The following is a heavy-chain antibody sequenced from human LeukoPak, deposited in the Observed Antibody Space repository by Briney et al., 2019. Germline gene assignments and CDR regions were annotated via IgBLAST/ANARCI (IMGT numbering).Heavy chain of an antibody. D-gene: IGHD4-11*01. CDR2: ITSSSSYI. CDR3: ARDLTVTSTCWFDR. Sequence: GGSLRLSCAVSGFTFSSYSMNWVRQAPGKGLEWVSSITSSSSYIYYADSVKGRFPISRDNAKNSLYLQMNSLRAEDKAVYYCARDLTVTSTCWFDRWGQGTLVTVSS. V-gene: IGHV3-21*01. CDR1: GFTFSSYS. J-gene: IGHJ5*02.